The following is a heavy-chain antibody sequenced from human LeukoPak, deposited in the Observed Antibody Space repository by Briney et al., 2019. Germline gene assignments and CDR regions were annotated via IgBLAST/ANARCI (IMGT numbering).Heavy chain of an antibody. CDR1: GFTFSSYG. J-gene: IGHJ6*02. D-gene: IGHD5-18*01. Sequence: GRSLRLSCAASGFTFSSYGMHWVRQAPGKGLEWVAVIWYDGSNKYYADSVKGRFTISRDNSKNTLFLQMNSLRAEDTAVYYCARDPTYNYGYYYYYGMDVWGQGTTVTVSS. CDR2: IWYDGSNK. V-gene: IGHV3-33*01. CDR3: ARDPTYNYGYYYYYGMDV.